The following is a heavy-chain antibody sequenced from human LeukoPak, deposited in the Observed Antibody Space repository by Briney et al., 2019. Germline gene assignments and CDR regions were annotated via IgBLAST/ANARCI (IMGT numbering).Heavy chain of an antibody. D-gene: IGHD3-10*01. J-gene: IGHJ5*02. V-gene: IGHV1-69*06. CDR1: VGTFSRYA. CDR3: AREGSGMVRGVFDP. CDR2: IIPIFGTA. Sequence: GSSVKVTFKASVGTFSRYAISWVRQPPGQGRAWMGGIIPIFGTANYAQKFQGRVTITADKSTSTAYMELSSLRSEDTAVYYCAREGSGMVRGVFDPWGQGTLVTVSS.